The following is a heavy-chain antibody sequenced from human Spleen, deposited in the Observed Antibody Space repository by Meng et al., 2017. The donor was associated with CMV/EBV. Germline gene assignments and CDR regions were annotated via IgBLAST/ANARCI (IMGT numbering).Heavy chain of an antibody. CDR1: GFTFSTYG. D-gene: IGHD1-26*01. J-gene: IGHJ6*02. CDR3: AKDGTSAMDV. Sequence: GESLKISCAASGFTFSTYGMNWVRQAPGKGLEWVAFIRYDGSNKYYADSVKGRLTISRDNSRNTLFLQMNSPRAEDTAVYYCAKDGTSAMDVWGQGTTVTVSS. V-gene: IGHV3-30*02. CDR2: IRYDGSNK.